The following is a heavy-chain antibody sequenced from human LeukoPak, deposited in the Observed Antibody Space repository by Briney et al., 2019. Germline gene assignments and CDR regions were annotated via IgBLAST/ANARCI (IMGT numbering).Heavy chain of an antibody. CDR3: AREYSSSWYPR. V-gene: IGHV4-61*02. J-gene: IGHJ4*02. D-gene: IGHD6-13*01. Sequence: SETLSLTCTVSGGSISSGSYYWSWIRQPAGKGLEWIGRIYTSGSTNYNPSLKSRVTISVDTSKNQFSLKLSSVTAADTAVYYCAREYSSSWYPRWGQGTPVTVSS. CDR2: IYTSGST. CDR1: GGSISSGSYY.